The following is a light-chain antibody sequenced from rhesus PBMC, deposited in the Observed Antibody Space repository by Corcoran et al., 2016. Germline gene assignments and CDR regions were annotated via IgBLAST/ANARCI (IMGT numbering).Light chain of an antibody. J-gene: IGKJ1*01. CDR1: QSISSW. V-gene: IGKV1-22*01. Sequence: DIQMTQSPSSLSASVGDTVTITCRASQSISSWLAWYQQKPGKAPKLLIYNASTLQSGVPSRFSGNGSGTVFTLTISSLQSEDFAIYYCQQYSSSPWTFGQGTKVEIK. CDR2: NAS. CDR3: QQYSSSPWT.